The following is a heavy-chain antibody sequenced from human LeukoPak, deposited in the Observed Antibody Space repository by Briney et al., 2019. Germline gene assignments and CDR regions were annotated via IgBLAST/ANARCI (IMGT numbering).Heavy chain of an antibody. D-gene: IGHD5-12*01. CDR2: IYRTGTT. CDR3: ARQTDSGYDC. V-gene: IGHV3-66*04. CDR1: GFXVNSNH. Sequence: GGSLRLSCGASGFXVNSNHMTWVRQAPGKGLEWVSIIYRTGTTYYADSVKGRFTISRDNSKNTLYLQMNNLRADDTAVYYCARQTDSGYDCWGQGTLVTVSS. J-gene: IGHJ4*02.